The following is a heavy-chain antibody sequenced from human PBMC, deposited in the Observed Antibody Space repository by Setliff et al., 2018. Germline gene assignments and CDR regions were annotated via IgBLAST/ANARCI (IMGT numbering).Heavy chain of an antibody. CDR1: GFTFSSYW. J-gene: IGHJ4*02. V-gene: IGHV3-33*08. Sequence: PGGSLRLSCAASGFTFSSYWMTWVRQAPGKGLEWVAVIWDDGGKKYHADSVKGRFTISRDNAENSLYLQMTSLRAEDTAVYYCARSPGWIPWFDYWGQGILVTVSS. CDR3: ARSPGWIPWFDY. D-gene: IGHD5-18*01. CDR2: IWDDGGKK.